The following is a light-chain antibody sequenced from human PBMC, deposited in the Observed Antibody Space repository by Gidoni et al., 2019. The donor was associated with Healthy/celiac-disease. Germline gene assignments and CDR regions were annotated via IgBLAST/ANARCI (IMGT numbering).Light chain of an antibody. CDR3: SSYTSSSTLEGV. Sequence: QSALTQPASVSGSPGQSITISCTGTSSDVGGYNYVSWYQQHPGKAPKLMIYEVSNRPSGVSNRFSGSKSGNPASLTISGLQAEDAADYYCSSYTSSSTLEGVFGGGTKLTVL. CDR1: SSDVGGYNY. J-gene: IGLJ3*02. CDR2: EVS. V-gene: IGLV2-14*01.